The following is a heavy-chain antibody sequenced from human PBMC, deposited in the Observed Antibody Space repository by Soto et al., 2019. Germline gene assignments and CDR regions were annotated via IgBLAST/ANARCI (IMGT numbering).Heavy chain of an antibody. CDR3: ASCLVTSYFYYYGMDV. D-gene: IGHD2-21*02. CDR1: GGTFSSYS. Sequence: QVQLVQSGAEVKKPGSSVKVSCKASGGTFSSYSISWVRQAPGQGLEWMGGTIPIFGTTNYAQKFQGRVTITAAESTSTAYLELSSLRSEDTAVYYCASCLVTSYFYYYGMDVWGQGTTVTVSS. V-gene: IGHV1-69*12. CDR2: TIPIFGTT. J-gene: IGHJ6*02.